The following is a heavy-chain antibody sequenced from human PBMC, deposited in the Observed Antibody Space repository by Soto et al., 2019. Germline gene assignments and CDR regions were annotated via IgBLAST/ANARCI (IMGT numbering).Heavy chain of an antibody. D-gene: IGHD3-16*02. CDR3: AREGPQTFGGLVAPFDP. CDR1: GGSINSGDYY. J-gene: IGHJ5*02. CDR2: IYYSGST. Sequence: SETLSLTCTVSGGSINSGDYYWSCMRQPPGKGLEWIGYIYYSGSTFYNPSLKSRVTVSVDTSKNQFSLKLSSVTAADTAVYYCAREGPQTFGGLVAPFDPWGQGTLVTVSS. V-gene: IGHV4-30-4*01.